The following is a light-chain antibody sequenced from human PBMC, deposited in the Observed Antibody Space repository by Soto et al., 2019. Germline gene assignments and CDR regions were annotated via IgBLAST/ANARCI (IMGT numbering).Light chain of an antibody. CDR1: QDISVY. Sequence: DIQLTQSPSSLSASVGETVTVTCKASQDISVYLNWYQEKPGKAPTLLIYDASNLKTGVTSSFSGLGSGTHFTLTISRLQPEDSEKYFCQHDDDVPVPFGGGTKLEI. J-gene: IGKJ4*02. V-gene: IGKV1-33*01. CDR3: QHDDDVPVP. CDR2: DAS.